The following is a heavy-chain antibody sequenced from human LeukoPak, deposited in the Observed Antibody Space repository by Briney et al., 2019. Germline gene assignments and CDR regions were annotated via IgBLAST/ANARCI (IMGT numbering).Heavy chain of an antibody. CDR2: ISAYNGNT. CDR3: ARDHLSRDDILTGYYGIY. D-gene: IGHD3-9*01. Sequence: ASVKVSCKASGYTFTSYDISWVRQAPGQGLEWMGWISAYNGNTNYAQKLQGRVTMTTDTSTSTAYMELRSLRSDDTAVYYCARDHLSRDDILTGYYGIYWGQGTLVTVSS. CDR1: GYTFTSYD. J-gene: IGHJ4*02. V-gene: IGHV1-18*01.